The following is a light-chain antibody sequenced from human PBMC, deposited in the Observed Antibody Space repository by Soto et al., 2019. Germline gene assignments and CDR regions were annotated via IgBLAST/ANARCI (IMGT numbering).Light chain of an antibody. CDR3: HQYYNRPPWT. Sequence: EIVLTQPPGTLSLSPGERATLSCRASQSVSSSYLAWYQQKPGQAPRLLIYGASSRATGIPDRFSGSGSGTDFTLTISSLQPEDSATYYCHQYYNRPPWTFGQGTKVDIK. CDR2: GAS. J-gene: IGKJ1*01. V-gene: IGKV3-20*01. CDR1: QSVSSSY.